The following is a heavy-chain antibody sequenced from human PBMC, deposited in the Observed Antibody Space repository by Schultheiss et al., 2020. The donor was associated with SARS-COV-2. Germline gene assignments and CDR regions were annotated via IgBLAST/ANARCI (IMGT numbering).Heavy chain of an antibody. D-gene: IGHD1-26*01. J-gene: IGHJ4*02. Sequence: GGSLRLSCAASGFTFSSYGMHWVRQAPGKGLEWVAVISYDGSNKYYADSVKGRFTISRDNSKNTLYLQMNSLRAEDTAVYYCAKDSGEWELLDYWGQGTLVTVSS. CDR3: AKDSGEWELLDY. CDR1: GFTFSSYG. CDR2: ISYDGSNK. V-gene: IGHV3-30*18.